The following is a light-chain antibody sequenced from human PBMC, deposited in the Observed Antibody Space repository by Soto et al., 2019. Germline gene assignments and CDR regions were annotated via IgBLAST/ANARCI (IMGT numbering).Light chain of an antibody. CDR1: QSLLHSNGYNY. Sequence: DIVMTQSPLSLPVTPGEPASISCRSSQSLLHSNGYNYLDWYLQKPGQSPQLLIYLGSNRASGVPDRFSGSGSGTDFTLTISSLQAEDVAVYYCQQYYSTPPITFGQGTRLEIK. V-gene: IGKV2-28*01. J-gene: IGKJ5*01. CDR3: QQYYSTPPIT. CDR2: LGS.